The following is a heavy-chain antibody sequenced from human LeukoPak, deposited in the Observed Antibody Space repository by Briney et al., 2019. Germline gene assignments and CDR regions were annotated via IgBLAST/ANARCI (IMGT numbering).Heavy chain of an antibody. Sequence: PSETLSLTCAVYGGSFSGYYWSWIRQPPGKGLEWIGEINHSGSTNYNPPLKSRVTISVDTSKNQFSLKLSSVTAADTAVYYCARGRLSLVEVRESRRWFTPQFDYWGQGTLVTVSS. V-gene: IGHV4-34*01. CDR3: ARGRLSLVEVRESRRWFTPQFDY. J-gene: IGHJ4*02. CDR2: INHSGST. CDR1: GGSFSGYY. D-gene: IGHD3-10*01.